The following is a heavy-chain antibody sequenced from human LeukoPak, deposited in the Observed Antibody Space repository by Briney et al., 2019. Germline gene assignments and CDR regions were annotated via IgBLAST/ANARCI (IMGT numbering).Heavy chain of an antibody. CDR3: ARDRYDSSGYYYLDAFDI. D-gene: IGHD3-22*01. J-gene: IGHJ3*02. Sequence: GASVKVSCKASGYTFISYGISWVRQAPGQGLEWMGWISAYNGNTNYAQKLQGRVTMTTDTSTSTAYMELRSLRSDDTAVYYCARDRYDSSGYYYLDAFDIWGQGTMVTVSS. CDR2: ISAYNGNT. CDR1: GYTFISYG. V-gene: IGHV1-18*01.